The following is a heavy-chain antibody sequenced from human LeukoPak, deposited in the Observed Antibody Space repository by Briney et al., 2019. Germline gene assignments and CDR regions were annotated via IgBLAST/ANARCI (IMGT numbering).Heavy chain of an antibody. J-gene: IGHJ4*02. CDR1: GGSLSSYY. CDR3: ASDLLSTAGYFDY. Sequence: SETLSLTCTVSGGSLSSYYSSWIRQPPGKGLEWIGHIYYSGSTNYNPSLKSRVTISVDTSKNQFSLNLSSVTAADTAVYYCASDLLSTAGYFDYWGEGTLVSVSS. D-gene: IGHD6-19*01. CDR2: IYYSGST. V-gene: IGHV4-59*01.